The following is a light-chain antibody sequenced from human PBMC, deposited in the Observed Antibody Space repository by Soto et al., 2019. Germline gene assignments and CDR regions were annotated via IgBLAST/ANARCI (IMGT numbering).Light chain of an antibody. Sequence: EIVMTQSPDTLSVSPGERATLYCRASQNVGRNVAWYQQRPGQAPRLLIHGTSTRAADIPARFSGSVSGTEFTLTINRLQPEDFVIYYCQQYNNWPPMSPFGQGTKLEMK. CDR3: QQYNNWPPMSP. CDR2: GTS. CDR1: QNVGRN. V-gene: IGKV3-15*01. J-gene: IGKJ2*01.